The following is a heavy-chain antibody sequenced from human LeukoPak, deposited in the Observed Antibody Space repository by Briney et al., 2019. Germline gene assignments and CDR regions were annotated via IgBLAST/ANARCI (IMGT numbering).Heavy chain of an antibody. CDR2: IKQDGSEK. D-gene: IGHD3-22*01. CDR1: GFTFNSYW. V-gene: IGHV3-7*01. J-gene: IGHJ4*02. CDR3: ARDRGDSSGYYYDY. Sequence: GGSLRLSCAASGFTFNSYWMSWVRQAPGKGLDWVANIKQDGSEKYYVDSVKGRFTTSRDNAKNSLYLQMNSLRAEDTAVYYCARDRGDSSGYYYDYWGQGTLVTVSS.